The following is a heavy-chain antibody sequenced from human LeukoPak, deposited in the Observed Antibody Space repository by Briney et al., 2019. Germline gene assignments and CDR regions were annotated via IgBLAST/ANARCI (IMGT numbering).Heavy chain of an antibody. CDR1: GFTFSSHA. V-gene: IGHV3-23*01. CDR2: IGGGGTAT. Sequence: GGSLRLSCAASGFTFSSHATSWVRQAPGKGLEWVSSIGGGGTATYYADSVKGRFTISRDNSRNTLYLQMNSLRAEDTAVYYCAKDSYYYHSRGPLGDGFDVWGQGTKVTVSS. J-gene: IGHJ3*01. CDR3: AKDSYYYHSRGPLGDGFDV. D-gene: IGHD3-22*01.